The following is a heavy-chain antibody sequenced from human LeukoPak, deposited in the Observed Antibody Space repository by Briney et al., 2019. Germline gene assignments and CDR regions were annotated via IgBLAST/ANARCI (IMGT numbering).Heavy chain of an antibody. CDR3: ARDGTWWELPPDY. D-gene: IGHD1-26*01. Sequence: GGSLRLSCAASGFTFSSYWMSWVRQAPGKGLEWVANIKQDGSEKYYVDSVKGRFTISRDNAKNSLYLQMNSLRAEDTAVYYCARDGTWWELPPDYWGQGTLVTVSS. CDR1: GFTFSSYW. CDR2: IKQDGSEK. J-gene: IGHJ4*02. V-gene: IGHV3-7*01.